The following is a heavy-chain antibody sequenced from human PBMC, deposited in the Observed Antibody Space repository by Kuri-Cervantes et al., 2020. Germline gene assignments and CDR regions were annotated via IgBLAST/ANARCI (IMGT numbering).Heavy chain of an antibody. Sequence: GESLKISCAASGFTFDDYAMHWVRQAPGKGLESISLIYSGAGTYYADSVKGRFSISRHNSRNTLYLQMDSLRAEDTALYYCAKDIELPSPGVFDYWGQGTLVTVSS. V-gene: IGHV3-53*01. J-gene: IGHJ4*02. CDR3: AKDIELPSPGVFDY. D-gene: IGHD1-26*01. CDR1: GFTFDDYA. CDR2: IYSGAGT.